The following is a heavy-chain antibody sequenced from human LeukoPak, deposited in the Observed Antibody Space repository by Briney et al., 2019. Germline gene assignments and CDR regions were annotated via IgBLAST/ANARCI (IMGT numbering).Heavy chain of an antibody. D-gene: IGHD6-19*01. J-gene: IGHJ4*02. Sequence: SETLSLTCTASGGSITNYYWSWLRQPPGKGLEWLGYIYHTGSGIYNPSFKSRVTISVETSKTQFSLKLSSVTAADTAVYFCARHDGSGWPFDYWGQGTLVTVSS. CDR3: ARHDGSGWPFDY. CDR2: IYHTGSG. CDR1: GGSITNYY. V-gene: IGHV4-59*08.